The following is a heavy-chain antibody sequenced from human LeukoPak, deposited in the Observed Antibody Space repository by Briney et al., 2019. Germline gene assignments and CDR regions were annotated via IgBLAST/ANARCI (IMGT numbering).Heavy chain of an antibody. CDR2: IYYSGST. Sequence: AETLSLTCTVSGGSISSYYWSWIRQPPGKGLEGIGYIYYSGSTNYNPSLKSRVTISVDTSKIQFSLQLTSVPAADTAVYYCARHIPAGIVVVIDAFDLWGQGTRVSVSS. D-gene: IGHD3-22*01. J-gene: IGHJ3*01. CDR3: ARHIPAGIVVVIDAFDL. CDR1: GGSISSYY. V-gene: IGHV4-59*08.